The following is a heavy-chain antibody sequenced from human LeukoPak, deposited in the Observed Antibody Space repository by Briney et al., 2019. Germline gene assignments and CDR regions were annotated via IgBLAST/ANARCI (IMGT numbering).Heavy chain of an antibody. D-gene: IGHD6-19*01. CDR3: TGGGWSTDAFDI. Sequence: GGSLRLSCAASGFTFGNYAMSWVRQAPRKGLEWVSGITGSGGSTNYADSVKGRFTISRDNSKNTLYLQMSSLRAEDTAVYYCTGGGWSTDAFDIWGQGTMVSLSS. CDR1: GFTFGNYA. CDR2: ITGSGGST. J-gene: IGHJ3*02. V-gene: IGHV3-23*01.